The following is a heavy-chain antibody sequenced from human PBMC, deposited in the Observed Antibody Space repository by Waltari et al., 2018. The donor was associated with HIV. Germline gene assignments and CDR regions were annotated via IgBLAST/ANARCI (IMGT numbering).Heavy chain of an antibody. D-gene: IGHD3-10*01. CDR1: GGTFLRFS. CDR2: MVPMSDKP. J-gene: IGHJ4*02. Sequence: QVPLVQSGAEVRRPGSSVKVACKASGGTFLRFSINWVRQAPGQGLEWMGRMVPMSDKPNYAQKFRGRVTITADKSTSTAYMELNNLRFGDTAVYYCATARETMGVDFDYWGQGTLVAVSS. CDR3: ATARETMGVDFDY. V-gene: IGHV1-69*02.